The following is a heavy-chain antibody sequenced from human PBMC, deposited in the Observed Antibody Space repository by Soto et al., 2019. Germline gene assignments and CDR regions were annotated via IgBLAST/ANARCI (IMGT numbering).Heavy chain of an antibody. CDR3: ARVLDCRSTSCYNLYGMDV. CDR1: GGTFSSYA. J-gene: IGHJ6*02. Sequence: QVQLVQSGAEVKKPGSSVKVSCKASGGTFSSYAISWVRQAPGQGLEWMGGIIPIFGTANYAQKFQGRVTITADESTSTAYMELSSLRSEDTAVYYCARVLDCRSTSCYNLYGMDVWGQGTTVTVSS. CDR2: IIPIFGTA. V-gene: IGHV1-69*01. D-gene: IGHD2-2*02.